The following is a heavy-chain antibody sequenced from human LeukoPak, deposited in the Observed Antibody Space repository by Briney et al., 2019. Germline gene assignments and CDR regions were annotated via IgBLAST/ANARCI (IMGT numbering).Heavy chain of an antibody. CDR2: INPNSGGT. D-gene: IGHD3-22*01. Sequence: ASVKVSCKASGYTFTGYYMHWVRQAPGQRLEWMGWINPNSGGTNYAQKSQGRVTMTGDTSISTAYMELSRLRSDDTAVYYCARDKAYTWTYYYDSSGHKTDYWGQGTLVTVSS. J-gene: IGHJ4*02. CDR1: GYTFTGYY. V-gene: IGHV1-2*02. CDR3: ARDKAYTWTYYYDSSGHKTDY.